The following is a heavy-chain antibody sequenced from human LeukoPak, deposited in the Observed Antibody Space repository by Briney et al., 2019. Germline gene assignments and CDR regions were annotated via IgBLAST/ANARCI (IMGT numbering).Heavy chain of an antibody. Sequence: GGSLRLSCAASGFTFSSYSMNWVRQAPGKGLEWVSSISSSSSYIYYADSVKGRFTISRDNAKNSLYLQLNSLRAEDTAVYYCAREMAVAVEAAAFDIWGQGTMVSVSS. V-gene: IGHV3-21*01. CDR3: AREMAVAVEAAAFDI. J-gene: IGHJ3*02. CDR2: ISSSSSYI. D-gene: IGHD6-19*01. CDR1: GFTFSSYS.